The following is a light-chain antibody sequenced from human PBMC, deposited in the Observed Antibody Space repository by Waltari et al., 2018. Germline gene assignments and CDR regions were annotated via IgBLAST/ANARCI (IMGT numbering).Light chain of an antibody. CDR3: QQYGSSPPEIT. CDR1: QTIASSY. CDR2: GTS. Sequence: ELVLTQSPGTLSLSPGERATLSCRASQTIASSYLTRYQQKPGQAPRLLIYGTSSRATGIPDRFSGSGSGTDFTLTISRLEPEDFAVYYCQQYGSSPPEITFGPGTKVDIK. J-gene: IGKJ3*01. V-gene: IGKV3-20*01.